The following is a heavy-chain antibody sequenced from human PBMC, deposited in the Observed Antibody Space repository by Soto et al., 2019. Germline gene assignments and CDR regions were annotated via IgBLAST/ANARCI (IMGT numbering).Heavy chain of an antibody. CDR2: IYHSGST. D-gene: IGHD4-17*01. J-gene: IGHJ4*02. V-gene: IGHV4-4*02. CDR3: ATVNLYYGDYVFRY. Sequence: PSETLSLTCAFSSGSISSSNWWSWVRQPPGKGLEWIGEIYHSGSTNYNPSLKSRVTISVDKSKNQFSLKLSSVTAADTAVYYCATVNLYYGDYVFRYWGQGTLVTVSS. CDR1: SGSISSSNW.